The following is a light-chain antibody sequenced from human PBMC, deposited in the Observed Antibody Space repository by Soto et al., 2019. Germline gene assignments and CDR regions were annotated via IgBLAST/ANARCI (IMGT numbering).Light chain of an antibody. CDR1: QSVSSY. CDR3: QQRSNGPPT. J-gene: IGKJ1*01. V-gene: IGKV3-11*01. CDR2: DAS. Sequence: EIVLTQSPAPLSLSPGERTPLSCRASQSVSSYLAWYQQKPNQAPRLLIYDASNRATGIPARFRGSGSGTDFTLTISSLEPEDFAVYYCQQRSNGPPTFGQGTKVEIQ.